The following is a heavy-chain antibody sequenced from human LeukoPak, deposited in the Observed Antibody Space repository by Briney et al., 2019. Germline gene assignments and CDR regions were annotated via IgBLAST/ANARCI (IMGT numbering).Heavy chain of an antibody. CDR1: GGSISTYY. CDR3: ATGRNYFFDY. J-gene: IGHJ4*02. D-gene: IGHD1-26*01. CDR2: ILYSGGT. V-gene: IGHV4-59*01. Sequence: PSETLSLTCTVSGGSISTYYRSWIRQPPGKGLEWIGYILYSGGTNYNPSLKSRVTISLDTSKNHLSLKLSSVTAADTAVYYCATGRNYFFDYWGQGILVTVSS.